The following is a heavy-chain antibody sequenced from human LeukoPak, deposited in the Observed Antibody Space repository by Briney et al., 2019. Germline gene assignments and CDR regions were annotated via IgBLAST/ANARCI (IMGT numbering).Heavy chain of an antibody. CDR1: GFTFSDYY. CDR2: ISSSSSYT. D-gene: IGHD6-6*01. CDR3: ARDRFSEYSSSSHYFDY. Sequence: GGSLRLSCAASGFTFSDYYMSWIRQAPGKGPEWVSYISSSSSYTNYADSVKGRFTISRDNAKSSLYLQMNSLRAEDTAVYYCARDRFSEYSSSSHYFDYWGQGTLVTVSS. J-gene: IGHJ4*02. V-gene: IGHV3-11*06.